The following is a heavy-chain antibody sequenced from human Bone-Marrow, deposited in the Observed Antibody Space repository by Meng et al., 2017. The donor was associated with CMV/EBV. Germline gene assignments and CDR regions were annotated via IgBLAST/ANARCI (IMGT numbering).Heavy chain of an antibody. CDR2: ISGSGGST. CDR1: GFTFSSYA. J-gene: IGHJ5*02. V-gene: IGHV3-23*01. Sequence: GESLKISCAASGFTFSSYAMSWVRQAPGKGLEWVSAISGSGGSTYYADSVKGRFTISRDNSKNTLYLQMNSLRAEDTAVYYCARNWFGELDWFDPWGQGTLVTVSS. CDR3: ARNWFGELDWFDP. D-gene: IGHD3-10*01.